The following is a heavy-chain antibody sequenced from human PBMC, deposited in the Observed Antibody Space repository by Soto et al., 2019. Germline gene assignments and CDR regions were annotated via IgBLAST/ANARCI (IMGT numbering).Heavy chain of an antibody. J-gene: IGHJ4*02. CDR2: IIPIFGTA. V-gene: IGHV1-69*13. CDR3: ARGYSGYDQFDY. Sequence: AASVKVSCKASGGTFSSYAISWVRQAPGQGLEWMGGIIPIFGTANYAQKFQGRVTITADESTSTAYMELSSLRSEDTAVYYCARGYSGYDQFDYWGQGTLVTSPQ. CDR1: GGTFSSYA. D-gene: IGHD5-12*01.